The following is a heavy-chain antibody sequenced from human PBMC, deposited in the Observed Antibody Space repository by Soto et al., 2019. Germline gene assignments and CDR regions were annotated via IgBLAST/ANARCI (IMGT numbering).Heavy chain of an antibody. CDR1: GGTFSSYT. J-gene: IGHJ6*03. CDR2: IIPILGIA. V-gene: IGHV1-69*02. Sequence: SVKVSCKASGGTFSSYTISWVRQAPGQGLEWMGRIIPILGIANYAQKFQGRVTITADKSTSTAYMELSSLRSEDTAVYYCGTGRTGGQLEQNYYYYYMDVWGKGTTVTVPS. D-gene: IGHD1-1*01. CDR3: GTGRTGGQLEQNYYYYYMDV.